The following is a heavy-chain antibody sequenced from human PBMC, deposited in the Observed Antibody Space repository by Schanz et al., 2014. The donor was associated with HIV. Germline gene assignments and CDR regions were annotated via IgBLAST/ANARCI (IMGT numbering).Heavy chain of an antibody. CDR2: ISAGGRDT. D-gene: IGHD4-4*01. V-gene: IGHV3-23*04. Sequence: EVHLVESGGGSVKPGGSLRISCVVSGFTFSKAWMSWVRQAPGKGLEWVSSISAGGRDTYYADSVKGRFTISRDNSKNTLYLQMNRLRAEDTALYFCANDPELTTITGYFDSWGQGTTVTVSS. CDR3: ANDPELTTITGYFDS. J-gene: IGHJ4*02. CDR1: GFTFSKAW.